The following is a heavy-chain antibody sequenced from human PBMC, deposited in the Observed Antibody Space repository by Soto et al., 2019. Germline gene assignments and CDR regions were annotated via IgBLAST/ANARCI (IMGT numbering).Heavy chain of an antibody. Sequence: GESLKISCQGSGYIFSKYFITWVRQMPGKGLEWMGRIDPGDSDTNYSPSFQGHVTMSTXXXIXXXFXQXXXLXASDSAMYYCASRKITSDAFDFWGQGTMVTVSS. D-gene: IGHD1-1*01. CDR1: GYIFSKYF. J-gene: IGHJ3*01. CDR2: IDPGDSDT. CDR3: ASRKITSDAFDF. V-gene: IGHV5-10-1*01.